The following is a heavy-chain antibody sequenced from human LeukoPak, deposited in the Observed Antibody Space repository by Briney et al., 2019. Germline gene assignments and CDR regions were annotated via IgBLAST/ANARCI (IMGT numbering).Heavy chain of an antibody. D-gene: IGHD3-10*01. J-gene: IGHJ6*03. Sequence: SETLSLTCTVSGGSISSSSYYWGWIRQPPGKGLEWIGSIYYSGSTYYNPSLKSRVTVSVDTSKNQFSLKLSSVTAADTAVYYCARVSWMGYGSGSYYYYMDVWGKGTTVTVSS. CDR2: IYYSGST. CDR1: GGSISSSSYY. CDR3: ARVSWMGYGSGSYYYYMDV. V-gene: IGHV4-39*07.